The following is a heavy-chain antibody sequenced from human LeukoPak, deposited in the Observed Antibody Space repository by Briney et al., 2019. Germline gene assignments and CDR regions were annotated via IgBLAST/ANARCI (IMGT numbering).Heavy chain of an antibody. CDR2: ISSSSSYI. Sequence: GSLRLSCAASGFTFSSYSMNWVRQAPGKGLEWVSSISSSSSYIYYADSVKGRFTISRDNAKNSLYLQMNSLRAEDTAVYYCARASRWELLYYFDYWGQGTLVTVSS. CDR3: ARASRWELLYYFDY. D-gene: IGHD1-26*01. V-gene: IGHV3-21*01. CDR1: GFTFSSYS. J-gene: IGHJ4*02.